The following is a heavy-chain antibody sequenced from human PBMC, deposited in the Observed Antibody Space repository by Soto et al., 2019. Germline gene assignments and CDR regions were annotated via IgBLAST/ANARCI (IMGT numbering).Heavy chain of an antibody. V-gene: IGHV2-26*01. CDR1: GFSLSNARMG. J-gene: IGHJ4*02. CDR2: IFSNDEK. Sequence: QVTLKESGPVLVKPTETLTLTCTVSGFSLSNARMGVSWIRQPPGKALEWLAHIFSNDEKSYSTSLKSRLTISKDTSKTQVVLTMTNMDPVDTATYYCARTPAYYYDSSGYYYPRYFDYWGQGTLVTVSS. D-gene: IGHD3-22*01. CDR3: ARTPAYYYDSSGYYYPRYFDY.